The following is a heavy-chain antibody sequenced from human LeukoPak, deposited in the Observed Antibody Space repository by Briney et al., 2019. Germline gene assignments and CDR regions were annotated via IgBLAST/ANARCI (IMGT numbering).Heavy chain of an antibody. CDR3: ARGIGYFDY. Sequence: GTSLRLPCEASGFAFSHYGMHWVRQAPGKGLEWLALMWNDGTNKDYADSVKGRFTISRDNSKNTPFLQMNSLRAEDTAVYYCARGIGYFDYWGQGTLVTVSS. V-gene: IGHV3-33*01. D-gene: IGHD2/OR15-2a*01. CDR1: GFAFSHYG. CDR2: MWNDGTNK. J-gene: IGHJ4*02.